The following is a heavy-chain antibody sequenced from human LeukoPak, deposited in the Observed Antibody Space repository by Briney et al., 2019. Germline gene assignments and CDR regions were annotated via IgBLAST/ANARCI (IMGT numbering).Heavy chain of an antibody. CDR3: ARIPMVRGARTSN. CDR1: GGSFSGYY. D-gene: IGHD3-10*01. Sequence: PSETLSLTCAVYGGSFSGYYWSWIRQSPGKGLEWIGEINHSGSTNYNPSLKSRVTISVDTSKNQFSLKLSSVTAADTAVYYCARIPMVRGARTSNWGQGTLVTVSS. CDR2: INHSGST. V-gene: IGHV4-34*01. J-gene: IGHJ4*02.